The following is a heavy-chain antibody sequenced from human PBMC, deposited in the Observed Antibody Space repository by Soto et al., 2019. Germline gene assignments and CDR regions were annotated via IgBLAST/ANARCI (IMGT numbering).Heavy chain of an antibody. V-gene: IGHV4-34*01. J-gene: IGHJ3*02. CDR1: GGSFNSYY. CDR2: VTPSGRS. Sequence: QVQLQQWGAGLLKPSETLSLTCAVYGGSFNSYYWNCVRQPPGKGLEWLGEVTPSGRSNYNPSLKSRVIISKDTSKNQFSVEVRSVTAADTAVYYCTTSGRSWPESVDIWGKGAMVTVSS. D-gene: IGHD6-13*01. CDR3: TTSGRSWPESVDI.